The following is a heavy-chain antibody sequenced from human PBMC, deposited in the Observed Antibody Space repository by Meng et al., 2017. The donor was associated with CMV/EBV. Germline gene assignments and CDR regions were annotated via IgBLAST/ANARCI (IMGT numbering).Heavy chain of an antibody. J-gene: IGHJ4*02. V-gene: IGHV4-39*01. D-gene: IGHD7-27*01. CDR3: ARGTANWGLYFDY. Sequence: GSLRLSCTVSGGSISSSSYNWGWIRQPPGKGLEWIGSIYYSGSTYYNPSLKSRVTISVDTSKNQFSLKLSSVTAADTAVYYCARGTANWGLYFDYWGQGTLVTVSS. CDR1: GGSISSSSYN. CDR2: IYYSGST.